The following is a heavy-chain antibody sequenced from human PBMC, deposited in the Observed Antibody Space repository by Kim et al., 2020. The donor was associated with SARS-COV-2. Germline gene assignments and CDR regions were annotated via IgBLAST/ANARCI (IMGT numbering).Heavy chain of an antibody. J-gene: IGHJ4*02. CDR1: GYTFTSYA. Sequence: ASVKVSCKASGYTFTSYAMHWVRQAPGQRLEWMGWINAGNGNTKYSQKFQGRVTITRDTSASTVYMELSSLRSEDTAVYYCARVDRRGYYDSSGYYYVGFDYFDYWGQGTLVTVSS. CDR3: ARVDRRGYYDSSGYYYVGFDYFDY. D-gene: IGHD3-22*01. CDR2: INAGNGNT. V-gene: IGHV1-3*01.